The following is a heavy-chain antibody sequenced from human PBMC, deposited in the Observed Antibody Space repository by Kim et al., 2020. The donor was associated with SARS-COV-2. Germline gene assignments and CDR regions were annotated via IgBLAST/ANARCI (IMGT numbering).Heavy chain of an antibody. CDR1: GGSVSSGSYY. CDR2: IYYSGST. D-gene: IGHD4-17*01. V-gene: IGHV4-61*01. J-gene: IGHJ6*02. Sequence: SETLSLTCTVSGGSVSSGSYYWSWIRQPPGKGLEWIGYIYYSGSTNYNPSLKSRVTISVDTSKNQFSLKLSSVTAADTAVYYCAREADYGDYENYYYGMDGGGQGTTV. CDR3: AREADYGDYENYYYGMDG.